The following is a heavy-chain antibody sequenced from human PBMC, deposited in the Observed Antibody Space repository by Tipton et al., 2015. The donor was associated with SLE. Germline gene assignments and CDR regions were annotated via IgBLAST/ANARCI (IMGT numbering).Heavy chain of an antibody. Sequence: QSGAEVKAPGASVKVSCKTSGYSFINYGISWVRQAPGQGLEWIGWIYSYTNKRNYAQKVQGRVTMTTDTSTSTAYMELRSLRSDDTAVYYCARDEDPFGEYFHHWGQGALVPVSS. J-gene: IGHJ1*01. V-gene: IGHV1-18*01. D-gene: IGHD3-10*01. CDR3: ARDEDPFGEYFHH. CDR1: GYSFINYG. CDR2: IYSYTNKR.